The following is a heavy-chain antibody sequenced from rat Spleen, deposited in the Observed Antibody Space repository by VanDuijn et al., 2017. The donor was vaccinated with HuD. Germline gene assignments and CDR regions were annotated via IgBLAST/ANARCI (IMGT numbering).Heavy chain of an antibody. D-gene: IGHD1-4*01. Sequence: EVQLVESGGGLVQPGRSLKLSCEASGFTFNKYWMTWIRQAPTKGLEWVATINYDGSGTYYRDSVKGRFTVSRDNAKSTLYLQMDSLRSEDTATYYCSPLTGYNLDYWGQGVMVTASS. J-gene: IGHJ2*01. CDR3: SPLTGYNLDY. CDR1: GFTFNKYW. V-gene: IGHV5-29*01. CDR2: INYDGSGT.